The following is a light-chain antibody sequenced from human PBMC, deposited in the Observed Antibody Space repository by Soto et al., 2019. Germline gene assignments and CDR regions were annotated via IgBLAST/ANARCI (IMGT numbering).Light chain of an antibody. Sequence: DIQMAQCPPSLSASVGDRVTTTCQASQNINNYLNWYQQKPGRAPKLLIYDASNLEAGVPSRFRGSGSGTDFTFTISRLQPEDIASYYCQQYEDPPTCGQGTRLEIK. CDR1: QNINNY. CDR2: DAS. J-gene: IGKJ5*01. CDR3: QQYEDPPT. V-gene: IGKV1-33*01.